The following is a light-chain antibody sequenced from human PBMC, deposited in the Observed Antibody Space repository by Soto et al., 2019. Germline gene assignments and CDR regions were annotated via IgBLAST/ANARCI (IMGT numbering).Light chain of an antibody. CDR1: SGYIGDYKY. Sequence: QSVLTQPASVSGSPGQSITISCTGSSGYIGDYKYVSWYKQHPGKAPKLMIYDASNRPSGVSNRFSGSKSGNTASLTISGLQAEDEADYYCSSYTSTNFVIFGGGTKLTVL. CDR3: SSYTSTNFVI. J-gene: IGLJ2*01. CDR2: DAS. V-gene: IGLV2-14*03.